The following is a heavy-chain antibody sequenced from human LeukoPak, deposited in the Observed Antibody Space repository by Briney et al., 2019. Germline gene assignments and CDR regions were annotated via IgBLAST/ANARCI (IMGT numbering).Heavy chain of an antibody. CDR2: MNPNSGNT. Sequence: ASVKVSCMASGYTFTSYDINWVRQATGEGLEWMGWMNPNSGNTGYAQKFQGRVTMTRNTSISTAYMELSSLSSEDKAVDYCARDPFHPASPPGTGMEVWGKGTTVT. CDR3: ARDPFHPASPPGTGMEV. V-gene: IGHV1-8*01. CDR1: GYTFTSYD. J-gene: IGHJ6*04. D-gene: IGHD2/OR15-2a*01.